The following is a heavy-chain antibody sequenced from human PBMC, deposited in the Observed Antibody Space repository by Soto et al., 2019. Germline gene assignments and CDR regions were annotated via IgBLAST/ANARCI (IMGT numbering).Heavy chain of an antibody. J-gene: IGHJ6*02. V-gene: IGHV1-8*01. CDR3: ARGSWAVDITAKGDYYGMDV. CDR1: GYTFTSYD. CDR2: MNPNSGNT. D-gene: IGHD3-22*01. Sequence: GASVKVSCKASGYTFTSYDINWVRQATGQGLEWMGWMNPNSGNTGYAQKFQGRVTMTRNTSISTAYMELSSLRSEDTAVYYCARGSWAVDITAKGDYYGMDVWGQGTTVTVSS.